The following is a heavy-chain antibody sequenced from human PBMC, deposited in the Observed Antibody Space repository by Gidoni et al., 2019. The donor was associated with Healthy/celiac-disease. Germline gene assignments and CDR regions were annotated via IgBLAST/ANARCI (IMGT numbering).Heavy chain of an antibody. J-gene: IGHJ4*02. CDR3: ARAVDTAMVSLDY. Sequence: EVQLVESGGGLVQPGGSLRLPCAASGFSFSSYSMNWVRQAPGKGLECVSYISSSSSTIYYADSVKGRFTISRDNAKNSLYLQMNSLRDEDTAVYYCARAVDTAMVSLDYWGQVTLVTVSS. CDR1: GFSFSSYS. V-gene: IGHV3-48*02. CDR2: ISSSSSTI. D-gene: IGHD5-18*01.